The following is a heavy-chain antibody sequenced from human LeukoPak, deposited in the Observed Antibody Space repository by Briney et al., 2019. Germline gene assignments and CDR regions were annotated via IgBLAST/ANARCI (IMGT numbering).Heavy chain of an antibody. J-gene: IGHJ4*02. V-gene: IGHV1-8*02. D-gene: IGHD6-19*01. Sequence: ASVKVSCKASGYSFTNYDINWVRQATGQGLEWMGWMNPNNGNAGYAQKFQDKVTMTRDTSISTAYMELSSLRSEDTAIYYCARGAWYNSAYTALHYFDYWGQGTLVTVSS. CDR2: MNPNNGNA. CDR3: ARGAWYNSAYTALHYFDY. CDR1: GYSFTNYD.